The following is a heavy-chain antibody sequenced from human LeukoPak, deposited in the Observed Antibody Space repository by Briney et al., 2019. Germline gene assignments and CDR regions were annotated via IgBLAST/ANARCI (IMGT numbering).Heavy chain of an antibody. CDR2: IYPGDSDT. CDR3: ARQIEGGDPEDCFDI. CDR1: GYSFSSYW. J-gene: IGHJ3*02. V-gene: IGHV5-51*01. Sequence: GESLKISCKGSGYSFSSYWIGWVRQMPGEGLEWMGIIYPGDSDTRYTPSLQGQVTISADKSINTAFLQWSSLKASDAAMYYCARQIEGGDPEDCFDIWGQGTIVTVSS. D-gene: IGHD2-21*02.